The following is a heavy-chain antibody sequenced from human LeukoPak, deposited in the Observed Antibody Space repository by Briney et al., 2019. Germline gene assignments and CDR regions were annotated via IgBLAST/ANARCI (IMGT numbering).Heavy chain of an antibody. J-gene: IGHJ4*02. CDR1: GGSISSYY. CDR2: IYYSGST. CDR3: ARDYSGIAARAPLE. Sequence: SETLSLTCTVSGGSISSYYWSWISQPPGKGLEWSGYIYYSGSTYYNPSLKSRVTISVDTSKNQFSLKLSSVTAADTAVYYCARDYSGIAARAPLEWGQGTLVTVSS. D-gene: IGHD6-6*01. V-gene: IGHV4-30-4*01.